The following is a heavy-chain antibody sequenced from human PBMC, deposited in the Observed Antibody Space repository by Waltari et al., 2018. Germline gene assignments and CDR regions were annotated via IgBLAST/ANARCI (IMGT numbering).Heavy chain of an antibody. Sequence: QVQLVQSGAEVKKPGSSVKVSCKASGVTFSSYAISWVRQAPGQGLEWMGGISAYNGNTNYAQKLQGRVTMTTDTSTSTAYMELRSLRSDDTAVYYCARGEQQLPYYYYGMDVWGQGTTVTVSS. CDR3: ARGEQQLPYYYYGMDV. D-gene: IGHD6-13*01. CDR1: GVTFSSYA. V-gene: IGHV1-18*01. J-gene: IGHJ6*02. CDR2: ISAYNGNT.